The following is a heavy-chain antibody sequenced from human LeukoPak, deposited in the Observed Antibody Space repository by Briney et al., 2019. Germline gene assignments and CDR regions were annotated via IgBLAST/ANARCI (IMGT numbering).Heavy chain of an antibody. J-gene: IGHJ4*02. D-gene: IGHD2/OR15-2a*01. V-gene: IGHV4-34*01. CDR3: ARVNRGRIDY. CDR1: GGSFSGHY. CDR2: IQHSGGT. Sequence: SETLSLTCAVYGGSFSGHYWTWIRQSPGKGLEWIGEIQHSGGTNYNPSLNFRVTISLDPSRHQFSLKLISLTAADTAVYYCARVNRGRIDYWGQGILVTVSS.